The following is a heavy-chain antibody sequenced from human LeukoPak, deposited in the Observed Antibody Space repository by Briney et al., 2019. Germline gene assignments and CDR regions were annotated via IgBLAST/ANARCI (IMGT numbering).Heavy chain of an antibody. CDR1: GFSFSGDS. CDR3: AKGSFLSEGYYYDNNI. V-gene: IGHV3-23*01. D-gene: IGHD3-22*01. Sequence: VGSLRLSCTASGFSFSGDSMSWVPQAPRKGLESGSSICGSGGGTYYADSVKGRVTISRDNTKNTLYLQMHSLRAEDTAVYYCAKGSFLSEGYYYDNNIWGQGTLVTVSS. CDR2: ICGSGGGT. J-gene: IGHJ4*02.